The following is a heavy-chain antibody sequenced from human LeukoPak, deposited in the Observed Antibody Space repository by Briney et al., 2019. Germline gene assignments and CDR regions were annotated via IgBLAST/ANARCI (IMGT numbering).Heavy chain of an antibody. Sequence: GGSLRLSCAASGFTFSSHPMNWVRQAPGKGLEWVSYIGNDGRMTYYADSVKGRFTISRDSAKNSLYLQMNSLGADDTAVYYCARDASHFDDSGYFHNYYYGMDVWGQGTTVTVSS. J-gene: IGHJ6*02. D-gene: IGHD3-22*01. V-gene: IGHV3-48*03. CDR1: GFTFSSHP. CDR2: IGNDGRMT. CDR3: ARDASHFDDSGYFHNYYYGMDV.